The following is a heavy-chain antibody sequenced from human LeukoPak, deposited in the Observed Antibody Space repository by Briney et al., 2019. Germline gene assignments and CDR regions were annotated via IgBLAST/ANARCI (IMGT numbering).Heavy chain of an antibody. Sequence: SVKVSCKASGGTFSSYAISWVRQAPGQGLEWMGGIIPIFGTANYAQKFQGRVTITADESTSTAYMELSSLRSEHTAVYYCARDQNVDIVATMSYWGQGTLVTVSS. CDR1: GGTFSSYA. D-gene: IGHD5-12*01. CDR2: IIPIFGTA. V-gene: IGHV1-69*13. J-gene: IGHJ4*02. CDR3: ARDQNVDIVATMSY.